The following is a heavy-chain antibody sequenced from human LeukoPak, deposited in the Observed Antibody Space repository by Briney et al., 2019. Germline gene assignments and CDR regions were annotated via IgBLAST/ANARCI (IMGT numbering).Heavy chain of an antibody. Sequence: SETLSLTCTVSGGSISNYYWSWVRQPPGKGLEWIGYIYYSGSTNYNPSLKSRVTISVDTSKNQSSLKLSSVTAADTAVYYCARDRINLLRYFDWLFPPLDSWGQGTLVTVSS. CDR1: GGSISNYY. V-gene: IGHV4-59*01. J-gene: IGHJ4*02. CDR2: IYYSGST. D-gene: IGHD3-9*01. CDR3: ARDRINLLRYFDWLFPPLDS.